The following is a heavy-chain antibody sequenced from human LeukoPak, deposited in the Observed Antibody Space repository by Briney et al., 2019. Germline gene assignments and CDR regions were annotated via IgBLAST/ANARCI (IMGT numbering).Heavy chain of an antibody. J-gene: IGHJ3*02. Sequence: PGGSLRLSCAASGFTVSSNYMSWVRQAPGKGLEWVSVIYSGGSTYYADSVKGRFTISRDNSKNTLYLQMNSLRAEETAVYYCARVDGDYDYVWGSYRPDAFDIWGQGTMVTVSS. CDR3: ARVDGDYDYVWGSYRPDAFDI. D-gene: IGHD3-16*02. V-gene: IGHV3-53*01. CDR1: GFTVSSNY. CDR2: IYSGGST.